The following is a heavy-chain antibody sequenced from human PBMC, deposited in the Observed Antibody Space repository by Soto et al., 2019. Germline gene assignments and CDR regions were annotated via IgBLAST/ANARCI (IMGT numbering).Heavy chain of an antibody. D-gene: IGHD5-18*01. J-gene: IGHJ6*02. CDR3: ARGPMRGYSYGKIYYYGMDV. V-gene: IGHV4-30-4*08. CDR2: IYYSGST. Sequence: PSETLSLTCTVSGDSISSSNYFWGWIRQPPGKGLEWIGYIYYSGSTYYNPSLKSRVTISVDTSKNQFSLKLSSVTAADTAVYYCARGPMRGYSYGKIYYYGMDVWGQGTTVTVSS. CDR1: GDSISSSNYF.